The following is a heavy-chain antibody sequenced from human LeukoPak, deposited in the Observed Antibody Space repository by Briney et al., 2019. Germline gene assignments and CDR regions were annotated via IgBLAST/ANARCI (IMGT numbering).Heavy chain of an antibody. Sequence: PGGSLRLSCAASGFTFSNSAMSWVRQAPGKGLEWFSTPGKGLEWFSAISGSGDSTYYADSVRGRFTISRDNSKNTLYLQMNSVRAEDTAVYYCVKGSTNVRPYYFDYWGQGTLVTVSS. D-gene: IGHD2-8*01. CDR2: ISGSGDST. V-gene: IGHV3-23*01. CDR3: VKGSTNVRPYYFDY. J-gene: IGHJ4*02. CDR1: GFTFSNSA.